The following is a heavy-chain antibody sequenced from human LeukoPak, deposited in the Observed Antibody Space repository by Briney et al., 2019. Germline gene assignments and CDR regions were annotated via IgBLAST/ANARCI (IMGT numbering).Heavy chain of an antibody. J-gene: IGHJ4*02. Sequence: SETLSLTCTVSGGSISNYHWSWIRQPPGKGLECIGYIYSSGSTNYNPSLKSRVTISVDTSKNQFSLKLSSVTAADTAVYYCARHPRYSSGWPFDYWGQGTLVTVSS. CDR1: GGSISNYH. CDR3: ARHPRYSSGWPFDY. D-gene: IGHD6-19*01. CDR2: IYSSGST. V-gene: IGHV4-59*08.